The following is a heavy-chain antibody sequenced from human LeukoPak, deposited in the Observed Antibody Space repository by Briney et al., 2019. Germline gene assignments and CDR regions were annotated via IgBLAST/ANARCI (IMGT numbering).Heavy chain of an antibody. CDR2: INPNSGGT. J-gene: IGHJ6*03. CDR3: ARTLYSSGWINYYYYYYMDV. V-gene: IGHV1-2*02. D-gene: IGHD6-19*01. CDR1: GYTFTGYC. Sequence: ASVKVSCKASGYTFTGYCIHWVRQAPGLGLEWMGWINPNSGGTIYAQKFQGSVTMTRNTSISTAYMELSSLRSEDTAVYYCARTLYSSGWINYYYYYYMDVWGKGATVTIPS.